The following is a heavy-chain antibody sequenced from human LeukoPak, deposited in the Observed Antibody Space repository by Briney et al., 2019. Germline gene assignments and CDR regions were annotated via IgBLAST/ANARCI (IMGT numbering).Heavy chain of an antibody. CDR3: ARGLDYNDSRAPEAFDI. CDR1: GGSISSGDYY. CDR2: IFHSGTT. J-gene: IGHJ3*02. V-gene: IGHV4-30-4*01. Sequence: SETLSLTCAVSGGSISSGDYYWSWIRQPPGKGLEWIGYIFHSGTTYYNPSLESRLIISVDTSKNQFFLKLSSVSAADTAVYYCARGLDYNDSRAPEAFDIWGQGTKVTVSS. D-gene: IGHD3-22*01.